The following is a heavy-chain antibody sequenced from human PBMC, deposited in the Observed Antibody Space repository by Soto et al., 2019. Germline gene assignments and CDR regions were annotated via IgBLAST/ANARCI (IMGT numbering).Heavy chain of an antibody. CDR3: ARDDEHGSNSDLAY. CDR2: IFPNGRDK. CDR1: GFNINTYF. J-gene: IGHJ4*02. V-gene: IGHV3-30*04. Sequence: QVQLVQSGGGVVQPGRSLRLSCEASGFNINTYFMHWVRQAPGKGLEWVAFIFPNGRDKEYADSVKGRFTISRDNSNYRMYLQMDSLRPEVTAVYYCARDDEHGSNSDLAYWGQGALVNVSS. D-gene: IGHD1-26*01.